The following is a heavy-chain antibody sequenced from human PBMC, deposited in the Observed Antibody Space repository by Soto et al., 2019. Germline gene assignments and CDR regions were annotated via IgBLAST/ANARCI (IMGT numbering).Heavy chain of an antibody. D-gene: IGHD2-2*01. CDR3: ARVVPGAEAWFGP. CDR1: GYTFSNYG. Sequence: QVQLVQSGGEVKRPGASVKVSCKTSGYTFSNYGITWVRQAPGQPLEWLGWISLYSDGTNYAQKFKGKVSMTNDTSTTTAYMELRSLGSDDTAVYYCARVVPGAEAWFGPWGQGTLVTVSS. V-gene: IGHV1-18*01. J-gene: IGHJ5*02. CDR2: ISLYSDGT.